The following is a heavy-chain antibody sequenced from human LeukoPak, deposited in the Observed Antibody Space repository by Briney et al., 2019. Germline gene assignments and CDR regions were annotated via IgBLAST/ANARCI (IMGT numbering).Heavy chain of an antibody. CDR2: IRYDGSEK. Sequence: GGSLRLSCAASGSIFSSYGMHWVRQAPGKGLEWVALIRYDGSEKYYVDSVKGRFTISRDNSKNTLYLQMNSLRAEDTAVYYCAKDKIAVRPGWFDPWGQGTLVTVSS. CDR3: AKDKIAVRPGWFDP. V-gene: IGHV3-30*02. J-gene: IGHJ5*02. D-gene: IGHD6-6*01. CDR1: GSIFSSYG.